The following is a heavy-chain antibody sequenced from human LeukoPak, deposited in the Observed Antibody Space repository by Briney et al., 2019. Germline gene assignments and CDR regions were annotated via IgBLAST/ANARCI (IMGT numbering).Heavy chain of an antibody. D-gene: IGHD3-3*01. CDR3: AKFVSASLEWLLSGDY. J-gene: IGHJ4*02. V-gene: IGHV1-18*01. Sequence: GASVKVSCKASGYTFTSYGISWVRQAPGQGLEWMGWISAYNGNTNYAQKLQGRVTMTTDTSTSTAYMELRSLRSDDTAVYYCAKFVSASLEWLLSGDYWGQGTLVTVSS. CDR2: ISAYNGNT. CDR1: GYTFTSYG.